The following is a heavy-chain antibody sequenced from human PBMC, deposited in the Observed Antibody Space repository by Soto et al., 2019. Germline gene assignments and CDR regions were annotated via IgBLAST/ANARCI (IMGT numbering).Heavy chain of an antibody. Sequence: QVQLVQSGGEVRKHGASANVSCKASGYTFASYAITWVRQAPGEGLEWMGWISTSSGNANYAQRFQGRVTITRDTSTTTVYMQLRSLRSDDSAVYFCARSVGYPDYWGQGTLVTVSS. CDR2: ISTSSGNA. CDR1: GYTFASYA. V-gene: IGHV1-18*01. D-gene: IGHD5-18*01. J-gene: IGHJ4*02. CDR3: ARSVGYPDY.